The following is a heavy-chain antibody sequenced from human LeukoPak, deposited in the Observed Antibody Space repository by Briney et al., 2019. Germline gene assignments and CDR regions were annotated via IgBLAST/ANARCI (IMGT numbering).Heavy chain of an antibody. Sequence: PSETLSLTCTVSGGFISSYYWSWIRQPPGKGLQWIGYIYYSGSTNYNPSLKSRVTISVDTSKNQFSLKLSSVTAADTAVYYCARERRGIDRAFDIWGQGTMVTVSS. CDR2: IYYSGST. CDR1: GGFISSYY. V-gene: IGHV4-59*01. D-gene: IGHD2/OR15-2a*01. CDR3: ARERRGIDRAFDI. J-gene: IGHJ3*02.